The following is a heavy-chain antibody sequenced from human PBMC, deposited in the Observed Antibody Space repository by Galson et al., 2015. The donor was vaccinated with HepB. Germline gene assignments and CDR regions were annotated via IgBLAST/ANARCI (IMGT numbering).Heavy chain of an antibody. J-gene: IGHJ4*02. V-gene: IGHV3-11*04. Sequence: SLRLSCAASGFIFSDYYMSWIRQAPGKGLEWVSYIDLTSDSIHYAGSVKGRFTISRDNSKNTLYLQMNSLRTEDTGVYYCAKQEAGVDYWGQGTLVTVSS. CDR3: AKQEAGVDY. D-gene: IGHD1/OR15-1a*01. CDR2: IDLTSDSI. CDR1: GFIFSDYY.